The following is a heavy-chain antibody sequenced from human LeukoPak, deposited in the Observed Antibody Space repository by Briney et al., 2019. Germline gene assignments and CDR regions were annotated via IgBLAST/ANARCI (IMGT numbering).Heavy chain of an antibody. CDR2: IYYSGST. J-gene: IGHJ4*02. D-gene: IGHD3-22*01. CDR3: ARYYDNSGYFYFDY. CDR1: GGSISSSSYY. V-gene: IGHV4-39*01. Sequence: SETLFLTCTVSGGSISSSSYYWGWIRQPPGKGLEWIGSIYYSGSTYYNPSLKSRVTISVDTSKNQFSLKLSSVTAADTAVYYCARYYDNSGYFYFDYWGQGTLVTVSS.